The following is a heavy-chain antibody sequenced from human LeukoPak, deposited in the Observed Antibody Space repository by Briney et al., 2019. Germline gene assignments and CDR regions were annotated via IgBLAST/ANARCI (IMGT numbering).Heavy chain of an antibody. V-gene: IGHV3-53*01. Sequence: PGGSLRLSCAASGFTVSSNYMSWVRQAPGKGLEWVSVIYSGGSTYYADSVKGRFTISRDNSKNTLYLQMNSLRAEDTAVYYCAAFRDDILTGYLDYWGQGTLVTVSS. CDR2: IYSGGST. CDR3: AAFRDDILTGYLDY. D-gene: IGHD3-9*01. CDR1: GFTVSSNY. J-gene: IGHJ4*02.